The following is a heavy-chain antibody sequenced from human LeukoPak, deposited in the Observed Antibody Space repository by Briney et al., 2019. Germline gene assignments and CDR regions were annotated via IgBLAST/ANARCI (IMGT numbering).Heavy chain of an antibody. CDR1: GFTFSSFW. CDR2: IKQDGSEE. Sequence: GGSLRLSCAASGFTFSSFWMSWVRQAPGKGLEWVANIKQDGSEEYYVHSVKGRFTISRDNAKNSLYLQMNSLRAEDTAVYYCARWDGNGYYFDYRGQGTLVTVSS. V-gene: IGHV3-7*01. D-gene: IGHD3-22*01. CDR3: ARWDGNGYYFDY. J-gene: IGHJ4*02.